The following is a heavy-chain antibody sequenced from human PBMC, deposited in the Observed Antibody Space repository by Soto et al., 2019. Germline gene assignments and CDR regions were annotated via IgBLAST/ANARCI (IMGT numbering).Heavy chain of an antibody. CDR2: ISYDGSNK. V-gene: IGHV3-30*18. D-gene: IGHD6-25*01. J-gene: IGHJ6*02. Sequence: QVQLVESGGGVVQPGRSLKLSCAASGFTFSSYGMHWVRQAPGKGLEWVAVISYDGSNKYYADSVKGRFTISRDNSKNTLFLQMNSLIADDTAVYYCAKDLLRPGRAYGMDVWGQGTTVTVSS. CDR3: AKDLLRPGRAYGMDV. CDR1: GFTFSSYG.